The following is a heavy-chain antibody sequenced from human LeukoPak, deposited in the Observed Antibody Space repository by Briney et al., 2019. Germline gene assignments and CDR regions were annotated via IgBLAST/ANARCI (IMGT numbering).Heavy chain of an antibody. CDR3: ARPIERGVRRGGFDD. Sequence: ASVTVSCKASGYTFTSYDINWVRQAPGQGLEWMGWMNPNSGNTGYAQKFQGRVTMTRNTSISTAYMELSSLRSEDTAVYYCARPIERGVRRGGFDDWGQGTLVTVAS. J-gene: IGHJ4*02. V-gene: IGHV1-8*01. D-gene: IGHD3-10*01. CDR1: GYTFTSYD. CDR2: MNPNSGNT.